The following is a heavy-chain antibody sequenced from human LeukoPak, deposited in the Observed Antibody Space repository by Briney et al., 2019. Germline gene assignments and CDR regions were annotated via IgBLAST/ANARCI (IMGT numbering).Heavy chain of an antibody. CDR1: GGTFSSYA. V-gene: IGHV1-69*06. Sequence: SVKVSCKASGGTFSSYAISWVRQAPGQGLEWMGRIIPIFGTANYAQKFQGRVTITADKSTSTAYMELSSLRSEDTAVYYCARGPTHYYGSGSPTGLSDYFDYWGQGTLVTVSS. J-gene: IGHJ4*02. CDR2: IIPIFGTA. D-gene: IGHD3-10*01. CDR3: ARGPTHYYGSGSPTGLSDYFDY.